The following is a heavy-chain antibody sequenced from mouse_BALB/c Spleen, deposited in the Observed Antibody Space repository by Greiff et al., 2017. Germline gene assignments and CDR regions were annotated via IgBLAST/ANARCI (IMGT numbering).Heavy chain of an antibody. CDR1: GFSLTSYG. J-gene: IGHJ2*01. V-gene: IGHV2-9*02. D-gene: IGHD2-10*02. CDR3: AREKYGNYGDYFDY. CDR2: IWAGGST. Sequence: VQVVESGPGLVAPSQSLSITCTVSGFSLTSYGVHWVRQPPGKGLEWLGVIWAGGSTNYNSALMSRLSISKDNSKSQIFLKMNSLQTDDTAMYYCAREKYGNYGDYFDYWGQGTTLTVSS.